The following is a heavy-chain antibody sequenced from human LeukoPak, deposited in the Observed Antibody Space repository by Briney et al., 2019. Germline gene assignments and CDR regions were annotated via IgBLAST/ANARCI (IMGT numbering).Heavy chain of an antibody. CDR3: ARTIAAAGTSPFDY. CDR1: GGTFNSYA. J-gene: IGHJ4*02. CDR2: IIPIFGTA. D-gene: IGHD6-13*01. Sequence: SVKVSCKASGGTFNSYAISWVRQAPGQGLEWMGGIIPIFGTANYAQKFQGRVTITADESTSTAYMELSSLRSEDTAVYYCARTIAAAGTSPFDYWGQGTLVTVSS. V-gene: IGHV1-69*01.